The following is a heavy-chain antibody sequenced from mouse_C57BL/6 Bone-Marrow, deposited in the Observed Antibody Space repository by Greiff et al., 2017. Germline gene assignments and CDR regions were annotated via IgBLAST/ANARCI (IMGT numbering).Heavy chain of an antibody. CDR1: GFTFSDYY. CDR2: INYDGSST. CDR3: ARDRLGFFDY. J-gene: IGHJ2*01. Sequence: EVKVVESEGGLVQPGSSMKLSCTASGFTFSDYYMAWVRQVPEKGLEWVANINYDGSSTYYLDYLKSRFIISRDNAKNILYLQMSSLKSEDTATYYCARDRLGFFDYWGQGTTLTVSS. V-gene: IGHV5-16*01. D-gene: IGHD4-1*01.